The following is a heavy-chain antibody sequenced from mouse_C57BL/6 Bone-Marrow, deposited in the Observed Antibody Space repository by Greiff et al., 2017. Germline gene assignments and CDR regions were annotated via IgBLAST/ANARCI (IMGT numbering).Heavy chain of an antibody. CDR2: IDPETGGT. Sequence: QLQQSGAELVRPGASVTLSCKASGYTFTDYEMHWVKQTPVHGLEWIGAIDPETGGTAYNQKFKGKAILTADKSSSTAYMELRSLTSEDSAVYYCTRGDYGSSYYAMDYWGQGTSVTVSS. CDR1: GYTFTDYE. V-gene: IGHV1-15*01. D-gene: IGHD1-1*01. J-gene: IGHJ4*01. CDR3: TRGDYGSSYYAMDY.